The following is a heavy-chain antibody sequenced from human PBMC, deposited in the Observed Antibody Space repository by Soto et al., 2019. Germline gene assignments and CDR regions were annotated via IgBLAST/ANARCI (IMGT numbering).Heavy chain of an antibody. CDR2: ISYTGST. D-gene: IGHD4-17*01. J-gene: IGHJ5*02. V-gene: IGHV4-59*01. Sequence: VQLQESGPGLVKPSETLSLTRTVSGGSISTYYWSWIRQSPGKGLEWIGYISYTGSTSYNPSLKSRVTISLDTSKNQFSLKVNSVTAEDTGIYYCAREGAYGDTPWGQGTLVTVSS. CDR3: AREGAYGDTP. CDR1: GGSISTYY.